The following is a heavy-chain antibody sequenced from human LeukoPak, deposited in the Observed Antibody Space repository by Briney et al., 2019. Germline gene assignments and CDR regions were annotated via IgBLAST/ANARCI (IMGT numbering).Heavy chain of an antibody. CDR2: INPSGGST. V-gene: IGHV1-46*03. Sequence: ASVKVSCKASGYTFTSYYMHWVRQAPGQGLEWMGIINPSGGSTSYAQKFRGRVTMTRDTSTSTVYMELSSLRSEDTAVYYCARDSGTGITMIVVVTDAFDIWGQGTMVTVPS. CDR1: GYTFTSYY. D-gene: IGHD3-22*01. J-gene: IGHJ3*02. CDR3: ARDSGTGITMIVVVTDAFDI.